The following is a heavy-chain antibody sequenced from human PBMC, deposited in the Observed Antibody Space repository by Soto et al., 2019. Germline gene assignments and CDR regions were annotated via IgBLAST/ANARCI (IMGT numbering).Heavy chain of an antibody. J-gene: IGHJ6*02. CDR1: GFTFDDYA. CDR3: AKDQETSGSRNYYYGMDV. V-gene: IGHV3-9*01. Sequence: LRLSCAASGFTFDDYAMHWVRQAPGKGLEWVSGISWNSGSIGYADSVKGRFTISRDNAKNSLYLQMNSLRAEDTALYYCAKDQETSGSRNYYYGMDVWGQGTTVTVSS. CDR2: ISWNSGSI. D-gene: IGHD1-26*01.